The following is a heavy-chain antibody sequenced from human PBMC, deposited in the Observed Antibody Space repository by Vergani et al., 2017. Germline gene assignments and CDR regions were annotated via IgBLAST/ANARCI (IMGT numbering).Heavy chain of an antibody. CDR2: VSFRGDT. J-gene: IGHJ4*02. CDR3: ARSRIYDGAGSPDY. Sequence: QVKLQESGPGLVKPSETLSLTCTVPGASVNSYYWSWIRQPPGKGLEWMGYVSFRGDTLYDPSVKGRMTISLNTSSNQFSLYLTSVTAADTAVYYCARSRIYDGAGSPDYWGQGTLVTVSS. CDR1: GASVNSYY. D-gene: IGHD3-10*01. V-gene: IGHV4-59*02.